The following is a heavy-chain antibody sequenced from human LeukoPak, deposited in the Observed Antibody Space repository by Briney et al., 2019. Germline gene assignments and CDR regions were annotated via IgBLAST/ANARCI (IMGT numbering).Heavy chain of an antibody. CDR3: EREGRGSHSGY. J-gene: IGHJ4*02. D-gene: IGHD2-15*01. V-gene: IGHV4-4*07. CDR1: GGFLSSYY. CDR2: ISARGST. Sequence: PSQTMSLACTVSGGFLSSYYSTWVRQPAGKGLEWIGRISARGSTNYNPSLNSQVTMSIATSKNQFSLKLTAVNAADTAVFNFEREGRGSHSGYWGQGTLVTV.